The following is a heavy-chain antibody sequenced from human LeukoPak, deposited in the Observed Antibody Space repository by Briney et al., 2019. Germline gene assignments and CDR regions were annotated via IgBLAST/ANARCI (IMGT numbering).Heavy chain of an antibody. Sequence: PGGSLRLSCAASGFTFDDYGMSWVRQAPGKGLEWVSGINWNGGSTGYAASVKGRFTISRDNAKNSLYLQMNSLRVEDTALYYCARDPPSLGYCSGGNCYYFDYWGQGTLVTVSS. CDR2: INWNGGST. CDR3: ARDPPSLGYCSGGNCYYFDY. CDR1: GFTFDDYG. V-gene: IGHV3-20*04. D-gene: IGHD2-15*01. J-gene: IGHJ4*02.